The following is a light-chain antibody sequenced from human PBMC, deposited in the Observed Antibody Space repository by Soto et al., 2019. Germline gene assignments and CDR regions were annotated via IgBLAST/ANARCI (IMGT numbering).Light chain of an antibody. CDR1: QSLLHTNAYHY. J-gene: IGKJ5*01. CDR2: LAS. V-gene: IGKV2-28*01. Sequence: ETLLTQLPLSLSVTPGEAASISCRSSQSLLHTNAYHYLDWYLKKPGQSPQLLIYLASYRASGVPDRFSGSGSGTEFTLRISRVEAEDVGVYYCMQPLDLPVTFGQGTRLEIK. CDR3: MQPLDLPVT.